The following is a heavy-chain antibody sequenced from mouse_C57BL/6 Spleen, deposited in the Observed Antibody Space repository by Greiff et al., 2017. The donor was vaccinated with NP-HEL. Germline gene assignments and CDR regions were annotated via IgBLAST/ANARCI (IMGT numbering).Heavy chain of an antibody. CDR3: ARGLSRGAMDY. CDR2: IYPGSGST. Sequence: QVQLQQPGAELVKPGASVKMSCKASGYTFTSYWITWVKQRPGQGLEWIGDIYPGSGSTNYNEKFKSKATLTVDTSSSTAYMELHSLTSEDSAVYFCARGLSRGAMDYWGQGTSVTVSS. J-gene: IGHJ4*01. V-gene: IGHV1-55*01. CDR1: GYTFTSYW. D-gene: IGHD1-1*02.